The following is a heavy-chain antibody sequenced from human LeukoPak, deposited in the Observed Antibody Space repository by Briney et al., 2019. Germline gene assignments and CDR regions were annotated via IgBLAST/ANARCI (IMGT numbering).Heavy chain of an antibody. D-gene: IGHD2-2*01. Sequence: PSETLSLTCTVSGGSISSYYWSWIRQPPGKGLEWIGYIYYSGSTNYNPSLKSRATISVDTSKNQFSLKLSSVTAADTAVYYRARVTKTYYYYMDVWGKGTTVTVSS. V-gene: IGHV4-59*01. CDR1: GGSISSYY. J-gene: IGHJ6*03. CDR2: IYYSGST. CDR3: ARVTKTYYYYMDV.